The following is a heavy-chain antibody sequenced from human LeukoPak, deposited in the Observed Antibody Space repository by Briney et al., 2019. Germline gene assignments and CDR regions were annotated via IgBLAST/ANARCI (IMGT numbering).Heavy chain of an antibody. CDR1: GFTFSSYA. J-gene: IGHJ4*02. D-gene: IGHD4-23*01. CDR3: AKGPWSSFGGSSYYFDY. Sequence: GGSLRLSGAASGFTFSSYAMSWVRQAPGKGLEWVSAISGSGGSTYYADSVKGRFTISRDNSKNTMYLRMNSLRAEDTAKYFCAKGPWSSFGGSSYYFDYWGQGTLVTVSS. CDR2: ISGSGGST. V-gene: IGHV3-23*01.